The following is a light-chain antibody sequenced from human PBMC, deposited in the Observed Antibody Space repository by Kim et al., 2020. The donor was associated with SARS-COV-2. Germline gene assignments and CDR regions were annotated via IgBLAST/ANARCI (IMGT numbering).Light chain of an antibody. Sequence: FPGERVTPFCSASRSVGGKLAWYQHKPGQAPTLLLYGASSRATGVPARFSGSGSGTQFTLTINSLQSEDFAVYYCQHYNKWPPWTFGQGTKVDIK. CDR3: QHYNKWPPWT. V-gene: IGKV3-15*01. CDR1: RSVGGK. J-gene: IGKJ1*01. CDR2: GAS.